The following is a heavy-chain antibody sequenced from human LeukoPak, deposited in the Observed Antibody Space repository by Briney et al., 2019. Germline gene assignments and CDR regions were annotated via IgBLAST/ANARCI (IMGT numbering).Heavy chain of an antibody. J-gene: IGHJ4*02. Sequence: SETLSLTCTVSGGSVSSGSYYWSWIRQPPGKGLEWIGYIYYSGSTNYNPSLKSRVTISVDTSKNQFSLKPSSVTAADTAVYYCARGRSSGYWGQGTLVTVSS. CDR1: GGSVSSGSYY. V-gene: IGHV4-61*01. CDR3: ARGRSSGY. D-gene: IGHD6-19*01. CDR2: IYYSGST.